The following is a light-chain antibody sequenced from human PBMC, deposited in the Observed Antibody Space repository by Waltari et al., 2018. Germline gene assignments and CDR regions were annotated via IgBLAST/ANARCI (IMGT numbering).Light chain of an antibody. CDR1: SSDVGGYNY. CDR2: DVR. J-gene: IGLJ2*01. CDR3: SSYISSSTLEL. Sequence: QSALTQPASVSGSPGQSLTIPCTGTSSDVGGYNYVSWYQQHPGKAPKLMIYDVRNRPSGVSNRFSGSKSGNTASLTISGLQAEDEADYYCSSYISSSTLELFGGGTSLTVL. V-gene: IGLV2-14*03.